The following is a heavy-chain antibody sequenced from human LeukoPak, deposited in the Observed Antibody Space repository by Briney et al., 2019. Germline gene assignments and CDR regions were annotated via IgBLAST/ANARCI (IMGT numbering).Heavy chain of an antibody. J-gene: IGHJ5*02. CDR1: GESFSAYY. CDR2: ISRSGRS. Sequence: SEALSLTCAVYGESFSAYYWTWIRQPPGKGLEWIGQISRSGRSNYNPSLKSRVTISVDTSKNQFSLKLSSVTAADTAVYYCARHNRWFDPWGQGTLVTVSS. D-gene: IGHD2/OR15-2a*01. CDR3: ARHNRWFDP. V-gene: IGHV4-34*01.